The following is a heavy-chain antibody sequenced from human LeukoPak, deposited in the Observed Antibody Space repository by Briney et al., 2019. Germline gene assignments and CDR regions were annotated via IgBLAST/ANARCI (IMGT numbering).Heavy chain of an antibody. V-gene: IGHV3-43*02. CDR1: GFTFYDYA. CDR2: ISGDGGST. Sequence: PGGSLRLSCAASGFTFYDYAMHWVRQAPGKGLEWVSLISGDGGSTYADSVKGRFTISRDNSKNSLYLQMNSLRTEDTALYYCAKGHSSAYTIDSWGQGTLVTVSS. D-gene: IGHD3-22*01. J-gene: IGHJ4*02. CDR3: AKGHSSAYTIDS.